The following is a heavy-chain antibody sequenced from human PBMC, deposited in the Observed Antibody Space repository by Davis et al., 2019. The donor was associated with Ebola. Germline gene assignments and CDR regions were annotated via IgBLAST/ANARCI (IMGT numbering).Heavy chain of an antibody. V-gene: IGHV5-51*01. CDR2: IYPGDSDT. CDR1: GYSFTSYW. CDR3: ARRYYYGSGSYRFYYYGMDV. Sequence: PGGSLRLSCKGSGYSFTSYWIGWVRQMPGKGLEWMGIIYPGDSDTRYSPSFQGQVTISADKSISTAYLQWSSLKASDTAMYYCARRYYYGSGSYRFYYYGMDVWGQGTTVTVSS. J-gene: IGHJ6*02. D-gene: IGHD3-10*01.